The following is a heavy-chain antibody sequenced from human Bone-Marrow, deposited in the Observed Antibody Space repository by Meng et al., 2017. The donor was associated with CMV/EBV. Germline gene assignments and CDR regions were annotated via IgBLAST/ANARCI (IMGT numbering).Heavy chain of an antibody. J-gene: IGHJ4*02. CDR3: AKDRGHSMTLYYFDN. CDR2: ISWNSNTI. D-gene: IGHD2/OR15-2a*01. V-gene: IGHV3-9*01. Sequence: SLRLSCAASGFTFDDYTMHWVRQAPGKGLEWVSSISWNSNTIGYAGSVKGRFTISRDNAKNSLYLQMYSLRTEDTAFYYCAKDRGHSMTLYYFDNWGQGTLVTVSS. CDR1: GFTFDDYT.